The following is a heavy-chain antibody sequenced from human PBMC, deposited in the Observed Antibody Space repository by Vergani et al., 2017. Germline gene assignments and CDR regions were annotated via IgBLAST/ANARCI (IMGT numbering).Heavy chain of an antibody. V-gene: IGHV3-23*01. CDR2: ISGSGGST. CDR3: AKESNFGVVIRTAYFDY. Sequence: LQLQESGPGLVKPSETLSLTCTVSGGSISSSSYYWSWIRQPPGKGLEWVSAISGSGGSTYYADSVKGRFTISRDNSKNTLYLQMNSLRAEDTAVYYCAKESNFGVVIRTAYFDYWGQGTLVTVSS. J-gene: IGHJ4*02. D-gene: IGHD3-3*01. CDR1: GGSISSSSYY.